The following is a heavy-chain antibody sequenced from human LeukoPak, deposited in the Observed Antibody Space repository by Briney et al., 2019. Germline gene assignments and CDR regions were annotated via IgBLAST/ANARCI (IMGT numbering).Heavy chain of an antibody. J-gene: IGHJ5*02. CDR2: INHSGST. V-gene: IGHV4-34*01. D-gene: IGHD2-15*01. Sequence: SETLSLTCAVYGGSFSGYYWSWIRQPPGKGLEWIGGINHSGSTNYNPSLKSRVTISVDTSKNQFYLKLSSVTAADTAVYYCAREDIVVVVATTSTSFDPWGEGTLVTVSS. CDR1: GGSFSGYY. CDR3: AREDIVVVVATTSTSFDP.